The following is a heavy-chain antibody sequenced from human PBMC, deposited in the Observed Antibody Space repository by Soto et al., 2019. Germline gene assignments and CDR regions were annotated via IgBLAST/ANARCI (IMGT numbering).Heavy chain of an antibody. Sequence: QAQLVQSGAEMTKPGASVKVSCKATGYTFSAYTMNWVRQAPGQSLEWMGWINAGSGNTQSSQNFRGRVSITRDTSASTVYMELPGLTSEDTAVYYCARDTETLGPRANDALDIWCQGTMVTVSS. CDR1: GYTFSAYT. CDR2: INAGSGNT. CDR3: ARDTETLGPRANDALDI. V-gene: IGHV1-3*01. D-gene: IGHD3-3*02. J-gene: IGHJ3*02.